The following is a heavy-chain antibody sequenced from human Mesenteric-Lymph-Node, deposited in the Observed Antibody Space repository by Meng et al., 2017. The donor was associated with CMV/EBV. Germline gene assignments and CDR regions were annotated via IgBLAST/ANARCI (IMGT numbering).Heavy chain of an antibody. D-gene: IGHD3-10*01. CDR1: GGTFSSYT. CDR3: YGSGSYRAAGY. J-gene: IGHJ4*02. CDR2: IIPILGIA. V-gene: IGHV1-69*02. Sequence: SCKASGGTFSSYTISWVRQAPGQGLEWMGRIIPILGIANYAQKFQGRVTITADKSTSTAYMELSSLRSEDTAVYYCYGSGSYRAAGYWGQGTLVTVSS.